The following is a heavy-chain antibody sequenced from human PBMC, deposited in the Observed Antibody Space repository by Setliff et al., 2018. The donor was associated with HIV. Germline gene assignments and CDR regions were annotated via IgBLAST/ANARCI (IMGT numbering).Heavy chain of an antibody. D-gene: IGHD6-6*01. CDR3: AGSSPSVVDAFDI. V-gene: IGHV4-61*09. CDR1: GGPISSDSYY. J-gene: IGHJ3*02. CDR2: IYTSGST. Sequence: SETLSLTCTVSGGPISSDSYYWSWIRQPAGKGLEWVGHIYTSGSTYNNPSLKSRVTISLDTSKNQFSLKLSSVTAAGTAVYFCAGSSPSVVDAFDIWGRGTTVTVSS.